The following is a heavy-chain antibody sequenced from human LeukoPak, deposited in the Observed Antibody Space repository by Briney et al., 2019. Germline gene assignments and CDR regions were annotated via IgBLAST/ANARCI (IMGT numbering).Heavy chain of an antibody. J-gene: IGHJ6*03. CDR2: INPNSGGT. D-gene: IGHD5-12*01. CDR3: ASNSGYDLWYYYMDV. CDR1: GYTFTDYY. Sequence: ASVKVSCKASGYTFTDYYMHWVRQAPGQGLEWMGWINPNSGGTNYAQKFQGRVTMTRDTSISTAYMELSRLRSDDTAVYYCASNSGYDLWYYYMDVWGQGTLVTVSS. V-gene: IGHV1-2*02.